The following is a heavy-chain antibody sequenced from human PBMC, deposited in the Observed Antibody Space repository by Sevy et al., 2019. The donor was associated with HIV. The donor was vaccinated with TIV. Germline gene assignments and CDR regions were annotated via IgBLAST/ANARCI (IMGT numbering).Heavy chain of an antibody. J-gene: IGHJ4*02. CDR3: ARVGGYYDKGFDS. V-gene: IGHV4-34*01. CDR1: GVSFSDYL. CDR2: INQSGST. D-gene: IGHD3-22*01. Sequence: SETLSLTCGVYGVSFSDYLWSWIRQPPGKGLEWIGEINQSGSTNYNPSLKSRVTLSIDTSKKLFSLNLSSLTAADTAVYYCARVGGYYDKGFDSWGQGSLVTVSS.